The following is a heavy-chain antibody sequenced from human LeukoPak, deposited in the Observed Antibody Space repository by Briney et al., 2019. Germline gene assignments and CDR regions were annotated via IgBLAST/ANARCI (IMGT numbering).Heavy chain of an antibody. V-gene: IGHV3-11*04. Sequence: GGSLRLSCAASGFTFSDYYMSWIRQAPGKGLEWVSYISSSGSTIYYADSVKGRFTISRDNAKNSLYLHMNSLRAEDTAVYYCARELFYYDFWSAPSSYMDVWGKGTTVTVSS. D-gene: IGHD3-3*01. CDR2: ISSSGSTI. CDR3: ARELFYYDFWSAPSSYMDV. J-gene: IGHJ6*03. CDR1: GFTFSDYY.